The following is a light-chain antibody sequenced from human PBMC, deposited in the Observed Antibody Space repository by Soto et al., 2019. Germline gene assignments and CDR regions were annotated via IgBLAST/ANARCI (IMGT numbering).Light chain of an antibody. CDR1: SSDVGSYNL. J-gene: IGLJ3*02. V-gene: IGLV2-23*02. CDR3: CSYAGGSSWV. CDR2: EVS. Sequence: QSVLTQPASVSGSPGQSITISCTGTSSDVGSYNLVSWYQQHPGKAPKLIIYEVSKRPSGVSNRFSGSKSGNTASLTISGLQAEDEADYYCCSYAGGSSWVFGGGTKVTVL.